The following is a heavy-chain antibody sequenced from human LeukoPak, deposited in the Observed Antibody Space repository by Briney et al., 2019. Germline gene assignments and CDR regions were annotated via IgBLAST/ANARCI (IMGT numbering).Heavy chain of an antibody. CDR3: AREITSSGYYSGFDY. CDR1: GGSISSYY. CDR2: IYYSGST. J-gene: IGHJ4*02. V-gene: IGHV4-59*01. D-gene: IGHD3-22*01. Sequence: SETLSLTCTVSGGSISSYYWSWIRQPPGKGLEWIGYIYYSGSTNYNPSLKSRVTISVGTSKNQFSLKLSSVTAADTAVYYCAREITSSGYYSGFDYWGQGTLVTVSS.